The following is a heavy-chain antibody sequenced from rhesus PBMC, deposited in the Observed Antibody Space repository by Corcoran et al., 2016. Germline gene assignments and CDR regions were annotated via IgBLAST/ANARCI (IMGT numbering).Heavy chain of an antibody. J-gene: IGHJ1*01. CDR2: INGSGSST. D-gene: IGHD2-8*01. CDR1: GCSISSNY. CDR3: ARAGYCSGGVCYAYEYFEF. V-gene: IGHV4S11*01. Sequence: QVQLQESGPGLVNPLVTLSLTCSFSGCSISSNYWRLIRQLPGKELEWIGYINGSGSSTNYNPSLKSRVTLSVDTSKNQFSLKLSSVTAADTAVYYCARAGYCSGGVCYAYEYFEFWGQGALVTVSS.